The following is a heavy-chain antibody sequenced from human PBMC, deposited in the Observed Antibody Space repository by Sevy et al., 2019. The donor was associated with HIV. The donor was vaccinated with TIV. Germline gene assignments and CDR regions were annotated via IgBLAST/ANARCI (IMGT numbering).Heavy chain of an antibody. CDR1: GYTLTGFS. J-gene: IGHJ4*02. D-gene: IGHD3-22*01. CDR3: ATTKDYYDSSGYPFDY. CDR2: FDPEDGET. V-gene: IGHV1-24*01. Sequence: ASVKVSCKVTGYTLTGFSMHWVRQTPGKGLEWMGTFDPEDGETIYAQKFQGRVIMTEETSADTAHMDLSSLTSEDTAVYYCATTKDYYDSSGYPFDYWGQGTLVTVSS.